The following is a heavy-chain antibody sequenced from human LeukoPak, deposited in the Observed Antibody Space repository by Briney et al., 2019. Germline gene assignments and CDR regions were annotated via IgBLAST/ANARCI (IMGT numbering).Heavy chain of an antibody. D-gene: IGHD3-22*01. Sequence: GGSLRLSCAASGFTFSSYAMSWVRQAPGKGLEWVSAISGSGGSTYYADSVKGRFTISRDNSKNTLYLQMSSLRAEDTAVYYCAKVRYDSSGYYLAYDAFDIWGQGTMVTASS. CDR1: GFTFSSYA. CDR3: AKVRYDSSGYYLAYDAFDI. V-gene: IGHV3-23*01. J-gene: IGHJ3*02. CDR2: ISGSGGST.